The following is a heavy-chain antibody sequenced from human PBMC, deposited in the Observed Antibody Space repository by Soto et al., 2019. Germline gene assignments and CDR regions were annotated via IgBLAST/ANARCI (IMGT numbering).Heavy chain of an antibody. CDR3: ARVIITIFGVVPSYYYYMDV. D-gene: IGHD3-3*01. CDR1: GGSFSGXY. V-gene: IGHV4-34*01. CDR2: INHSGST. Sequence: QXXXQXXGAGLLKPSETLSLTCAVYGGSFSGXYWXXXRQPPGKGLEWIGEINHSGSTNYNPSLKSRVTISXXXXXXXXXXXXXXXXXXXXXXYYCARVIITIFGVVPSYYYYMDVWGKGTTVTVSS. J-gene: IGHJ6*03.